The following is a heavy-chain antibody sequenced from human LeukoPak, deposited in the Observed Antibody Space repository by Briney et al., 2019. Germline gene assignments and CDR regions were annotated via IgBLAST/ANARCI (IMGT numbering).Heavy chain of an antibody. J-gene: IGHJ4*02. CDR1: GFTFIRFS. D-gene: IGHD6-19*01. Sequence: PGGSLRLSCAASGFTFIRFSINWVRQAPGKGLEWVSSISSSSDVYYADSLKGRFTISRDNAKNSLYLQMNSLRADDTAVYYCARGIAVAAPDYWGQGSLATVSS. V-gene: IGHV3-21*03. CDR3: ARGIAVAAPDY. CDR2: ISSSSDV.